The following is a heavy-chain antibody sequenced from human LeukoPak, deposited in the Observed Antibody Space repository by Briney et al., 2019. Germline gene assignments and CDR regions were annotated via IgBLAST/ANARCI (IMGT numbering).Heavy chain of an antibody. CDR3: ARGTANGYPYFDY. J-gene: IGHJ4*02. V-gene: IGHV4-34*01. CDR2: INHSGST. D-gene: IGHD2-8*01. Sequence: SEALSLTCAVYGGSFSGYYWSWIRQPPGKGLEWIGEINHSGSTNYNPSLKSRVTISVDTSKNQFSLKLSSVTAADTAVYYCARGTANGYPYFDYWGQGTLVTVSP. CDR1: GGSFSGYY.